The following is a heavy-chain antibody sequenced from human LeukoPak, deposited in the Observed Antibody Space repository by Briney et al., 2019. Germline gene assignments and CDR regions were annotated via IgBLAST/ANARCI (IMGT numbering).Heavy chain of an antibody. CDR1: GGSISSGGYS. Sequence: SETLSLTCTVSGGSISSGGYSWSWIRQHPGKGLEWIGYIYYSGSTYYNPSLKSRVTISVDTSKNQFSLKLSSVTAADTAVYYCARSGDGDPYYYYYYGMDVWGQGTTVTVSS. J-gene: IGHJ6*02. CDR3: ARSGDGDPYYYYYYGMDV. V-gene: IGHV4-31*03. D-gene: IGHD4-17*01. CDR2: IYYSGST.